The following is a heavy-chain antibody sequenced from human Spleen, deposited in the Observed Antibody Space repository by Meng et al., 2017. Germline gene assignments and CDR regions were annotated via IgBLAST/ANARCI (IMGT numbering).Heavy chain of an antibody. CDR2: IESDGSST. CDR3: AKDITVTTSGF. V-gene: IGHV3-74*01. D-gene: IGHD4-17*01. Sequence: EVRLVESGGGLVQPGGSLRLSCAASGFTFSKYWMHWVRQAPEKGLVWVSRIESDGSSTNYADSVQGRFTISRDNSKNTLYLQMNGLRAEDTAVYYCAKDITVTTSGFWGQGTLVTVSS. CDR1: GFTFSKYW. J-gene: IGHJ4*02.